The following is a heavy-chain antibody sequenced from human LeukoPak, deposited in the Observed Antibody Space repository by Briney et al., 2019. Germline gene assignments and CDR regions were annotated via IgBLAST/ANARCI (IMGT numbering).Heavy chain of an antibody. V-gene: IGHV4-31*03. CDR3: ARAALYYYDSSGRLDY. D-gene: IGHD3-22*01. CDR2: IYYSGST. CDR1: GGSISSGGYS. J-gene: IGHJ4*02. Sequence: SETLSLTCTVSGGSISSGGYSWSWIRQHPGKGLEWIGYIYYSGSTYYNPSLKSRVTISVDTPKNQFSLKLSSVTATDTAVYYCARAALYYYDSSGRLDYWGQGTLVTVSS.